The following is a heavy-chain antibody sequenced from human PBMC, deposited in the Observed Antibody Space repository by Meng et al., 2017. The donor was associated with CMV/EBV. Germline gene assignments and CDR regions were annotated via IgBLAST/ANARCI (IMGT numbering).Heavy chain of an antibody. Sequence: WIRQPPGKGLEWVSGISWNSGSIGYADSVKGRFTISRDNAKNSLYLQMNSLRAEDTAVYYCARDDDESHYYYYGMDVWGQGTTVTVSS. J-gene: IGHJ6*02. CDR3: ARDDDESHYYYYGMDV. V-gene: IGHV3-9*01. CDR2: ISWNSGSI.